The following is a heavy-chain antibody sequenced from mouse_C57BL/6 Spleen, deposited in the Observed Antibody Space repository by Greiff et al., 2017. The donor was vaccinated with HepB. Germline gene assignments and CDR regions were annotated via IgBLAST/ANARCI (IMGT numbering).Heavy chain of an antibody. V-gene: IGHV3-6*01. CDR3: AMGDWTYYDYDGYYFDY. J-gene: IGHJ2*01. CDR1: GYSITSGYY. Sequence: EVKLQESGPGLVKPSQSLSLTCSVTGYSITSGYYWNWIRQFPGNKLEWMGYISYDGSNNYNPSLKNRISITRDTSKNQFFLKLNSVTTEDTATYYCAMGDWTYYDYDGYYFDYWGQGTTLTVSS. D-gene: IGHD2-4*01. CDR2: ISYDGSN.